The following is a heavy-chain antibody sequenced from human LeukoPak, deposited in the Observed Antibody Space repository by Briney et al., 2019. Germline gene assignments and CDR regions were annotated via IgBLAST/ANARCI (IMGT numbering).Heavy chain of an antibody. CDR1: GFSFSDYT. D-gene: IGHD3-16*01. CDR3: ARDLRGAFDY. J-gene: IGHJ4*02. Sequence: LSGGSLRLSCVASGFSFSDYTMNWVRQVPGKGLEWVANIKQDGSEKYYVDSVKGRFTISRDNAKNSLYLQMNSLRAEDTAVYYCARDLRGAFDYWGQGTPVTVSS. CDR2: IKQDGSEK. V-gene: IGHV3-7*01.